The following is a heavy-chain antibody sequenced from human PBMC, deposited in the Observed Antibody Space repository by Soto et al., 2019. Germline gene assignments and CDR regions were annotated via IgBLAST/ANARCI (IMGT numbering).Heavy chain of an antibody. J-gene: IGHJ6*02. Sequence: SETLSLTCAVYGGSFSGYYWSWIRQPPGKGLEWIGEINHSGSTNYNPSLKSRVTISVDTSKNQFSLKLSSVTAADTAVYYCARLLGLQWLVRSYYSYSGMDVWRPVTTVTVSS. CDR2: INHSGST. D-gene: IGHD6-19*01. V-gene: IGHV4-34*01. CDR3: ARLLGLQWLVRSYYSYSGMDV. CDR1: GGSFSGYY.